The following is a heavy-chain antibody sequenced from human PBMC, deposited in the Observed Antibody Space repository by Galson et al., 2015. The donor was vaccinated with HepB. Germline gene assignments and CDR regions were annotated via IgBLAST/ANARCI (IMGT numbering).Heavy chain of an antibody. Sequence: TLSLTCTVSGASISSGGYYWSWIRQHPGKGLEWTGYIYSSGTTYYNPSLKSRVTILEDTSKNQFSLKLSSVTAADTAVYYCARAGDYWSGYWGQNVFDIWGQGTMVTVSS. CDR2: IYSSGTT. J-gene: IGHJ3*02. CDR1: GASISSGGYY. CDR3: ARAGDYWSGYWGQNVFDI. D-gene: IGHD3-3*01. V-gene: IGHV4-31*03.